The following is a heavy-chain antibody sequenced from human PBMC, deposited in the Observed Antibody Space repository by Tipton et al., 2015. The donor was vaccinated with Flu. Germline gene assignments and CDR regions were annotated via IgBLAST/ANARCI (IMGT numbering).Heavy chain of an antibody. CDR3: ARGTWGVVAATAAYYYYGMDV. V-gene: IGHV3-33*01. J-gene: IGHJ6*02. Sequence: QLVQSGGGVVQPGRSLRLSCAASGFTFSSYGMHWVRQAPGKGLEWVAVIWYDGSNKYYADSVKGRFTIPRDNSKNTLYLQMNSLRAEDTAVYYCARGTWGVVAATAAYYYYGMDVWGQGTTVTVSS. D-gene: IGHD2-15*01. CDR1: GFTFSSYG. CDR2: IWYDGSNK.